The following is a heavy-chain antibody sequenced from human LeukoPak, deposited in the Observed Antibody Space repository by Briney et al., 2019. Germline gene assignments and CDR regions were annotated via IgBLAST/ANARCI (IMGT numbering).Heavy chain of an antibody. CDR2: ISGSSGDT. V-gene: IGHV3-23*01. CDR1: GFTFNTYA. Sequence: GGSLRLSCAASGFTFNTYAMTWVRQAPGKGLEWVSAISGSSGDTYYADSVKGRFTISRDNSKNTLYLQLNSLGAEDTAVYYCARLPGTFGTTSRVLDYWGQGTLVTVSS. CDR3: ARLPGTFGTTSRVLDY. D-gene: IGHD1-1*01. J-gene: IGHJ4*02.